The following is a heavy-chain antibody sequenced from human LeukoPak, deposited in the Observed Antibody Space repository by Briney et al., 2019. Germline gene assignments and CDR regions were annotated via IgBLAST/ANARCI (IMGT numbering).Heavy chain of an antibody. CDR1: GFTFSSYS. CDR3: ARDPSYGSGSYFDY. CDR2: ISSDSNT. Sequence: GGSLRLSCVASGFTFSSYSMNWVRQAPGKGLEWVSSISSDSNTYYAESLKGRFTISRDNAKNSLYLQMNSLRAEDTAVYYCARDPSYGSGSYFDYWGQGTLVTVSS. V-gene: IGHV3-21*06. D-gene: IGHD3-10*01. J-gene: IGHJ4*02.